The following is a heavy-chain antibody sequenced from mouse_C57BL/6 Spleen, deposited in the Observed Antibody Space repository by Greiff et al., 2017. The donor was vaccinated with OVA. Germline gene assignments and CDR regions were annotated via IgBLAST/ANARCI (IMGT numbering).Heavy chain of an antibody. CDR1: GFTFSDYG. J-gene: IGHJ4*01. CDR3: ARGRDYYGSSYGAMDY. V-gene: IGHV5-17*01. Sequence: EVKVEESGGGLVKPGGSLKLSCAASGFTFSDYGMHWVRQAPEKGLEWVAYISSGSSTIYYADTVKGRFTISRDNAKNTLFLQMTSLRSEDTAMYYCARGRDYYGSSYGAMDYWGQGTSVTVSS. CDR2: ISSGSSTI. D-gene: IGHD1-1*01.